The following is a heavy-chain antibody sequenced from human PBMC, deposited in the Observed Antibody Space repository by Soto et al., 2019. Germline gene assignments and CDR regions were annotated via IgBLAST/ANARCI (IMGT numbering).Heavy chain of an antibody. CDR2: ISGSGGST. CDR3: AKDLLKGVGTRTVGG. J-gene: IGHJ4*02. V-gene: IGHV3-23*01. Sequence: GGSLRLSCAASGFTFSSYAMSWVRQAPGKGLEWVSAISGSGGSTYYADSVKGRFTISRDNSKNTLYLQMNSLRAENTAVYYCAKDLLKGVGTRTVGGWGQGTLVTVSS. D-gene: IGHD3-3*01. CDR1: GFTFSSYA.